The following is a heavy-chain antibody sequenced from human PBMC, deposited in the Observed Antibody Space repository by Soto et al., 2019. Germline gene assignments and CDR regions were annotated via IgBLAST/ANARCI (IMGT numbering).Heavy chain of an antibody. V-gene: IGHV1-69*01. Sequence: QVQLVQSGAEVKKPGSSVKVSCKASGGTFSSYAISWVRQAPEQGLEWMGGIIPIFGTANYAQKFQGRVTITADESTSTAYMELSSLRSEDTAVYYCASHYGYSSGWYKDYWGQGTLVTVSS. CDR3: ASHYGYSSGWYKDY. CDR1: GGTFSSYA. CDR2: IIPIFGTA. D-gene: IGHD6-19*01. J-gene: IGHJ4*02.